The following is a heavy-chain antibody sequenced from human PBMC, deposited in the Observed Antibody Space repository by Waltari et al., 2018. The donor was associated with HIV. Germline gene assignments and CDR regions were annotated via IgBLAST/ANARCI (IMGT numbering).Heavy chain of an antibody. V-gene: IGHV2-5*02. CDR2: IYWDDDK. Sequence: QITLKESGPTLVKPTQTLTLTCTFSGFSLSTSGVGVGWIRQAPGKALEWLSLIYWDDDKRYSPSLKSRLTITKDTSKNQVVLTMTNMDPVDTATYYCAHSPRGTMVRGVIIRDAFDIWGQGTMVTVSS. D-gene: IGHD3-10*01. CDR3: AHSPRGTMVRGVIIRDAFDI. CDR1: GFSLSTSGVG. J-gene: IGHJ3*02.